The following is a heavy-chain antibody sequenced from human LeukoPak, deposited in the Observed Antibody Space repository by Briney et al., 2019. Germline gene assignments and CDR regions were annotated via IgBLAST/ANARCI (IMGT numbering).Heavy chain of an antibody. Sequence: ASVKVSCKASGYTFTSYDINWVRQAPGQGLEWMGWMNPNSGNTGYAQKFQGRVTITRNTSISTAYMELSSLRSEDTAVYYCARGPIVGATGGNWFDPWGQGTLVTVSS. CDR2: MNPNSGNT. CDR3: ARGPIVGATGGNWFDP. J-gene: IGHJ5*02. CDR1: GYTFTSYD. V-gene: IGHV1-8*03. D-gene: IGHD1-26*01.